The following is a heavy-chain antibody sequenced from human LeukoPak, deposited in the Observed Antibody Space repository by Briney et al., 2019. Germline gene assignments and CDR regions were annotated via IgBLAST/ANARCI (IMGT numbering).Heavy chain of an antibody. D-gene: IGHD1-7*01. CDR1: GFTFDDYA. J-gene: IGHJ6*03. CDR2: ISWNSGSI. V-gene: IGHV3-9*01. CDR3: AKDNETTYYMDV. Sequence: PGGSLRLSCAASGFTFDDYAMHWVRHAPGKGLEWVSGISWNSGSIGYADSVKGRFTISRDNSKNTLYLQMNSLRAEDTAVYYCAKDNETTYYMDVWGKGTTVTISS.